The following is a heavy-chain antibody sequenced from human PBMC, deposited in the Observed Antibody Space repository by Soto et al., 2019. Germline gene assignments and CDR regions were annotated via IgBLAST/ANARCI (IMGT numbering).Heavy chain of an antibody. J-gene: IGHJ6*02. V-gene: IGHV3-30*18. CDR1: GFTFSSYG. CDR3: AKEVWSGPMPV. Sequence: QVQLVESGGGVVQPGRSLRLSCAASGFTFSSYGMHWVRQAPGKGLEWVAVISYDGSNKYYADSVKGRFTISRDNSKNTFYRQMNGLRAEDTLVYLCAKEVWSGPMPVWVLGTMVIVS. CDR2: ISYDGSNK. D-gene: IGHD3-3*01.